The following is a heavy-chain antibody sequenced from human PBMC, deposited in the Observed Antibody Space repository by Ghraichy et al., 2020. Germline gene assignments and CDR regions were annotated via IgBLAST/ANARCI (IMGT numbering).Heavy chain of an antibody. CDR1: GFSLSTRAVG. CDR2: IYWDDDK. J-gene: IGHJ4*02. V-gene: IGHV2-5*02. Sequence: SGPTLVKPTQTLTLTCTFSGFSLSTRAVGVGWIRQPPGKALEWLALIYWDDDKRYSPSLKSRLTITKDTSKNQVVLTMTNMDPVDTATYYCAHRRVDYYGSGSYYSYFDYWGQGTLVTVSS. CDR3: AHRRVDYYGSGSYYSYFDY. D-gene: IGHD3-10*01.